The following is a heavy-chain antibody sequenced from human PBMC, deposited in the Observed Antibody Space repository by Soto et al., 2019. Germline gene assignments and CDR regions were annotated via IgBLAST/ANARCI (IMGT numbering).Heavy chain of an antibody. V-gene: IGHV4-59*08. D-gene: IGHD3-22*01. J-gene: IGHJ4*02. CDR3: ARLAGYYQAFDQ. Sequence: SVTLSLTCFVCGGSKNTYYWGCFRQPPGKGLEWVGYIYYSGSTTYSPSLKSRVTISVDTSKNQFSLKLDSVTAADTAVYYCARLAGYYQAFDQWGQGSLVTVS. CDR1: GGSKNTYY. CDR2: IYYSGST.